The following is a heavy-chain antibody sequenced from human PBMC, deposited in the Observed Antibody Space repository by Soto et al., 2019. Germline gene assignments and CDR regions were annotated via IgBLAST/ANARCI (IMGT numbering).Heavy chain of an antibody. CDR3: ARFYSSSWYDAFDI. Sequence: SETLSLTCTVSGGSISSYYWSWIRQPPGKGLEWIGYIYYSGSTNYNPSLKSRVTISVDTSKNQFSLKLSSVTAADTAVYYCARFYSSSWYDAFDIWGQGTMVTVSS. CDR2: IYYSGST. CDR1: GGSISSYY. V-gene: IGHV4-59*08. J-gene: IGHJ3*02. D-gene: IGHD6-13*01.